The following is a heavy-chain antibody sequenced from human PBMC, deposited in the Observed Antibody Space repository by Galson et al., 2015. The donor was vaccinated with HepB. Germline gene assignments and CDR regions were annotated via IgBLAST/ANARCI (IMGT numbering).Heavy chain of an antibody. Sequence: SVKVSCKASGYTFTGYYMHWVRQAPGQGLEWMGWINPNSGGTNYAQKFQGWVTMTRDTSISTAYMELSRLRSDDTAVYYCARVGNCGGDCSGGWFDPWGQGTLVTVSS. D-gene: IGHD2-21*01. V-gene: IGHV1-2*04. J-gene: IGHJ5*02. CDR2: INPNSGGT. CDR1: GYTFTGYY. CDR3: ARVGNCGGDCSGGWFDP.